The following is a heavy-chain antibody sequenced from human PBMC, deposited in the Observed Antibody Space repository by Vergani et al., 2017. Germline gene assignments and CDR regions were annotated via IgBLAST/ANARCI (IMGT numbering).Heavy chain of an antibody. J-gene: IGHJ5*02. V-gene: IGHV3-48*03. CDR2: ISSSGSTI. D-gene: IGHD3-3*01. Sequence: EVQLVESGGGLVKPGGSLRLSCAASGFTFSSYEMNWVRQAPGKGLEWVSYISSSGSTIYYADSVKGRFTISRDNAKNSLYLQMNSLRAEDTAVYYCARGRGDGGITIFGVVIISHNWFDPWGQGTLVTVSS. CDR1: GFTFSSYE. CDR3: ARGRGDGGITIFGVVIISHNWFDP.